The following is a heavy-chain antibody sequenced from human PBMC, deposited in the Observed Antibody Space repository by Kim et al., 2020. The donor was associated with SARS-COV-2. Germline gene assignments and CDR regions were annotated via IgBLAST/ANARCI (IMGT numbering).Heavy chain of an antibody. Sequence: ASVKVSCKASGNTFSSYAMNWVRQAPGQGLEWMGWINTNTGNPTYAQGFTGRFVFSLDTSVSTTYLRITSLKSEDTAVYYCASSMVYGVISAFDLWGQGTMVPVS. CDR3: ASSMVYGVISAFDL. J-gene: IGHJ3*01. CDR2: INTNTGNP. V-gene: IGHV7-4-1*02. D-gene: IGHD3-10*01. CDR1: GNTFSSYA.